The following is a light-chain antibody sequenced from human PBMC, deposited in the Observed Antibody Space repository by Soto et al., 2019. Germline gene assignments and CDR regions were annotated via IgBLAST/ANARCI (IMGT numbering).Light chain of an antibody. Sequence: EIVLTQSPATLSLSPGERATLSCRASQSVSSYLAWYQQKPGQAPRLLIYDASNRATVIPARFSGSGSGTDFTLTISSLEPEDFAVYYCPQRSNWPRATFGQGTRLEIK. V-gene: IGKV3-11*01. J-gene: IGKJ5*01. CDR2: DAS. CDR1: QSVSSY. CDR3: PQRSNWPRAT.